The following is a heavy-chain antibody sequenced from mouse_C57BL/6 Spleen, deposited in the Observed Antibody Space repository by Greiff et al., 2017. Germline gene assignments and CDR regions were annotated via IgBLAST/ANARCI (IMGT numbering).Heavy chain of an antibody. CDR1: GFSFNTYA. D-gene: IGHD2-5*01. V-gene: IGHV10-1*01. CDR3: VTYSKGYYYAMDY. J-gene: IGHJ4*01. Sequence: GGGLVQPKGSLKLSCAASGFSFNTYAMNWVRQAPGKGLEWVARIRSKSNNYATYYADSVKDRFTISRDDSESMLYLQMNNLKTEDTAMYYCVTYSKGYYYAMDYWGQGTSVTVSS. CDR2: IRSKSNNYAT.